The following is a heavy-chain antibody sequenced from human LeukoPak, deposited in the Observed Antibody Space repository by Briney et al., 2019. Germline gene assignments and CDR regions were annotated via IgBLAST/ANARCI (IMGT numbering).Heavy chain of an antibody. CDR1: GFTLSSYA. Sequence: PGGSLRLSCAASGFTLSSYAMHWVRQAPGKGLEWVAVISYDGSNKYYADSVKGRFTISRDNSKNTLYLQMNSLRAEDTAVYYCARERVVVVTAIRGPFDYWGQGTLVTVSS. D-gene: IGHD2-21*02. CDR3: ARERVVVVTAIRGPFDY. V-gene: IGHV3-30*01. CDR2: ISYDGSNK. J-gene: IGHJ4*02.